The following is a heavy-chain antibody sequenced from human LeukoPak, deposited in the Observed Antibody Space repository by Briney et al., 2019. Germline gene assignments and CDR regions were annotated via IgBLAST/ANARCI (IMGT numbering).Heavy chain of an antibody. CDR1: GFTFTNYA. CDR3: ARDHWGGGVDY. Sequence: GGSLRLSCAASGFTFTNYAMSWVRQAPGKGLEWVSVISGSGGSTYYADSVKGRFTISRDNAKNSLYLQMNSLRAEDTAVYYCARDHWGGGVDYWGQGTLVTVSS. J-gene: IGHJ4*02. V-gene: IGHV3-23*01. D-gene: IGHD3-16*01. CDR2: ISGSGGST.